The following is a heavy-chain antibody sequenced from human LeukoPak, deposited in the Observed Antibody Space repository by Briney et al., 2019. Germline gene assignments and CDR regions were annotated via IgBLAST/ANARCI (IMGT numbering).Heavy chain of an antibody. CDR3: AREGYCSGGSCLYYYYYYMDV. D-gene: IGHD2-15*01. J-gene: IGHJ6*03. CDR2: IYRSGST. Sequence: PSETLSLTCTVSGYSISSGYYWGWIRQPPGKGLEWIGSIYRSGSTYYNPSLKSRVTISVDTSKNQFSLKLSSVTAADTAVYYCAREGYCSGGSCLYYYYYYMDVWGKGTTVTVSS. CDR1: GYSISSGYY. V-gene: IGHV4-38-2*02.